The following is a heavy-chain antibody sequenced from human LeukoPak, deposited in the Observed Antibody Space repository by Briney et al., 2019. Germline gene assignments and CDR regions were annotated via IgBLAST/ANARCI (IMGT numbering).Heavy chain of an antibody. D-gene: IGHD3-10*01. CDR1: RFTCSSYG. V-gene: IGHV3-23*01. CDR3: AKGARGYFDY. J-gene: IGHJ4*02. Sequence: PGGSLRLSCAASRFTCSSYGMSWVRQAPGNGLEWVSAISGSGGSTYYADSVKGRFTISRDNSKNTLYLQMNSLRAEDTAVYYCAKGARGYFDYWGQGTLVTVSS. CDR2: ISGSGGST.